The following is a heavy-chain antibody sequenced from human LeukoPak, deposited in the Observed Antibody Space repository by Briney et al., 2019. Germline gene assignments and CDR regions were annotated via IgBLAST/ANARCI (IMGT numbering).Heavy chain of an antibody. CDR3: ARHIDWKFDY. D-gene: IGHD1-1*01. CDR1: GFTFSNYW. Sequence: GGSLRLSCAPPGFTFSNYWMTWVRQPPGKGLEWVANIKQDGSAEYYVDSVKGRFTISKDNAKSSLYLQMNSLRAEDTAVYYCARHIDWKFDYWGQGTLVTVSS. V-gene: IGHV3-7*01. CDR2: IKQDGSAE. J-gene: IGHJ4*02.